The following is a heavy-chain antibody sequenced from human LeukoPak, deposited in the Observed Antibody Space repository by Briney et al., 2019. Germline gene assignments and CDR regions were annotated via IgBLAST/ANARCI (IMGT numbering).Heavy chain of an antibody. CDR2: INHSGST. CDR1: GFTFSTYN. Sequence: PGGSLRLSCAASGFTFSTYNMNWVRQPPGKGLEWIGEINHSGSTNYNPSLKGRVTISVDTSKNQFSLKLSSVTAADTAVYYCARTTKYQFKWAGFDPWGQGTLVTVSS. CDR3: ARTTKYQFKWAGFDP. V-gene: IGHV4-34*01. J-gene: IGHJ5*02. D-gene: IGHD2-2*01.